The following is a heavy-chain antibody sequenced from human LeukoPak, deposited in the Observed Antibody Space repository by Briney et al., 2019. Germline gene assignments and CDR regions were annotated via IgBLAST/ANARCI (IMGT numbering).Heavy chain of an antibody. D-gene: IGHD2-21*02. Sequence: PSETLSLTCAVSGGSISGTDYYWAWIRQPPGKGLEWIGSIYYSGGTYYSPSLKSRVTISVDTSKNQFSLKVRSVTAADTAVYYCARPLTSYYYMDVWGKGTTVTVSS. CDR1: GGSISGTDYY. CDR3: ARPLTSYYYMDV. J-gene: IGHJ6*03. V-gene: IGHV4-39*01. CDR2: IYYSGGT.